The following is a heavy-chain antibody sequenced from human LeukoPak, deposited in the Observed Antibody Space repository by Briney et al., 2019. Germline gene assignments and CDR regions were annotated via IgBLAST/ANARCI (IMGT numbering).Heavy chain of an antibody. CDR2: IYTSGST. CDR3: ARNYYDFWSGYLIDY. V-gene: IGHV4-4*07. Sequence: SETLSLTCTVSGGSISSYYWGWIRQPAGKGLEWIGRIYTSGSTNYNPSLKSRVTMSVDTSKNQFSLNLSSVTAADTAIYYCARNYYDFWSGYLIDYWGQGTLVTVSS. J-gene: IGHJ4*02. CDR1: GGSISSYY. D-gene: IGHD3-3*01.